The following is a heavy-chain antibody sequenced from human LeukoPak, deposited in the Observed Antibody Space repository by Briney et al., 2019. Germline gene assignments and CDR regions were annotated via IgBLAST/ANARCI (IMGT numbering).Heavy chain of an antibody. CDR3: ARDSGPYCSGGSCYWYYYGMDV. CDR2: INSDGSAT. D-gene: IGHD2-15*01. J-gene: IGHJ6*02. CDR1: GFPFSSYW. V-gene: IGHV3-74*01. Sequence: GGSLRLSCAASGFPFSSYWMHWVRQVPGKGLLWVSRINSDGSATIYADSVRGRFTISRDNSKNTLYLQMNSLRAEDTAVYYCARDSGPYCSGGSCYWYYYGMDVWGQGTTVTVSS.